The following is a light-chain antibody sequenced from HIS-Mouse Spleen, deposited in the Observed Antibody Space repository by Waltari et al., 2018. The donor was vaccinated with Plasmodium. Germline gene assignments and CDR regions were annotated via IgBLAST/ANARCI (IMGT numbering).Light chain of an antibody. CDR3: QQSYSTGP. V-gene: IGKV1-39*01. Sequence: DIQMTQSPSSLSASVGDRVTIPCRASQSISNYFNWYQQKPVKAPKFLDYAASRLQSGLPSRVSGSGAGTDYNLTISSLRAEDCATYCCQQSYSTGPFSQGTKVEIK. CDR1: QSISNY. J-gene: IGKJ1*01. CDR2: AAS.